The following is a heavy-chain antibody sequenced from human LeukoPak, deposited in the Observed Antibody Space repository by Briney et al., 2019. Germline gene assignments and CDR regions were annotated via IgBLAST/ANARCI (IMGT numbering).Heavy chain of an antibody. Sequence: SETLSLTCAVYGGSFSGYYWSWIRQPPGKGLEWIGEINHSGSTNYNPSLKSRVTISVDTSKNQFSLKLSSVTAEDTAVYYCARDGPSSGWYEVNFDYWGQGTLVTVSS. D-gene: IGHD6-19*01. CDR2: INHSGST. V-gene: IGHV4-34*01. CDR3: ARDGPSSGWYEVNFDY. CDR1: GGSFSGYY. J-gene: IGHJ4*02.